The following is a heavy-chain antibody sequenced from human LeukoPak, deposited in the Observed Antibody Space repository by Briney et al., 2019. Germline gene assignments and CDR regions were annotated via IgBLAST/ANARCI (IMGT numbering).Heavy chain of an antibody. CDR1: GFTFSNAW. J-gene: IGHJ4*02. CDR3: TTPFGDGYSFFGY. D-gene: IGHD5-24*01. Sequence: PGGSLRLSCAASGFTFSNAWMSWVRQAPGKGLEWVGRIKSKTDGGTTDYAAPVKGRFTISRDDSRNTLYLQMNSLKIEDTAVYYCTTPFGDGYSFFGYWGQGTLVTVSS. CDR2: IKSKTDGGTT. V-gene: IGHV3-15*01.